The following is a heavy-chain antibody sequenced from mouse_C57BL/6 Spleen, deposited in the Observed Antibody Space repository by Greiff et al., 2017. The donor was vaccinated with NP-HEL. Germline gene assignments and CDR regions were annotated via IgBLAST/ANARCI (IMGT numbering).Heavy chain of an antibody. CDR2: IYPGSGST. V-gene: IGHV1-55*01. J-gene: IGHJ4*01. Sequence: QVQLQQPGAELVKPGASVKMSCKASGYTFTSYWITWVKQRPGQGLEWIGDIYPGSGSTNYNETFKSKATLTVDTSSSTAYMQLSSLTSEDSAVYYCARSGTTVVHYYAMDYWGQGTSVTVSS. D-gene: IGHD1-1*01. CDR3: ARSGTTVVHYYAMDY. CDR1: GYTFTSYW.